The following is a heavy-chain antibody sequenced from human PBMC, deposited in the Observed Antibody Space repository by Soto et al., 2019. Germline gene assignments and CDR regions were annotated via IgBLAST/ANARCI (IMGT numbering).Heavy chain of an antibody. CDR2: IYYSGST. CDR1: GGSISSSSYY. Sequence: PSETLSLTCTVSGGSISSSSYYWGWIRQPPGKGLERIGSIYYSGSTYYNPSLKSRVTISVDTSKNQFSLKLSSVTAADTAVYYCARQTRGYSYGYLDYWGQGTLVTVSS. D-gene: IGHD5-18*01. CDR3: ARQTRGYSYGYLDY. J-gene: IGHJ4*02. V-gene: IGHV4-39*01.